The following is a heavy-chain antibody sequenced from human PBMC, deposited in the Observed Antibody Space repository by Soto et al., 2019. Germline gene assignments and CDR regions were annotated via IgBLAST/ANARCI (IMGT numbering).Heavy chain of an antibody. D-gene: IGHD3-22*01. V-gene: IGHV1-69*12. J-gene: IGHJ4*02. CDR1: VGTFSSHA. Sequence: QVQLVQSGAEVKKPGSSVKVSCKASVGTFSSHAIDWVRQAPGQGLEWMGGIIPIFATANYAQKFQGRITITADGSTSTAYMELSSLRSEDTAVYYCGRVRQAGDSSGLSLWGQGTLVTVSS. CDR3: GRVRQAGDSSGLSL. CDR2: IIPIFATA.